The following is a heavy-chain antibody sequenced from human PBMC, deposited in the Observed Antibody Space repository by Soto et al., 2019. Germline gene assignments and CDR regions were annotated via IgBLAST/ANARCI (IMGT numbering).Heavy chain of an antibody. CDR2: IYTSGST. J-gene: IGHJ6*02. CDR3: ARESWDWNYYYYGMDV. D-gene: IGHD1-1*01. Sequence: SETLSLTCTVSDGSISSYYWSWIRQPAGKGLEWIGRIYTSGSTNYNPSLKSRVTMSVDTSKNQFSLKLSSVTAADTAVYYCARESWDWNYYYYGMDVWGQGTTVTVSS. V-gene: IGHV4-4*07. CDR1: DGSISSYY.